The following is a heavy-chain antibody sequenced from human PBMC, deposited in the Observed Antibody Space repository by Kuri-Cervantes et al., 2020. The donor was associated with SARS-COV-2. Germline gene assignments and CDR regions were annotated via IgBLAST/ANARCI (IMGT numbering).Heavy chain of an antibody. CDR1: GYSFTSYW. V-gene: IGHV5-51*01. CDR3: ARRQQLTSYYYNGMDV. CDR2: IYPGDSDI. D-gene: IGHD6-13*01. Sequence: KVSCKGSGYSFTSYWIGWVRQMPGKGLEWMGIIYPGDSDIRYSPSFQGQVTISADKSISTAYLQWSSLKASDIAMYYCARRQQLTSYYYNGMDVWGQGTTVTVSS. J-gene: IGHJ6*02.